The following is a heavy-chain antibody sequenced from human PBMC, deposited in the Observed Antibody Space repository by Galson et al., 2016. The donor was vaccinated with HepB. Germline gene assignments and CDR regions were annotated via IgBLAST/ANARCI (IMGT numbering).Heavy chain of an antibody. J-gene: IGHJ4*02. D-gene: IGHD3-16*02. CDR1: GGSFSGYF. CDR3: ARAGLYDYIWGNFRHRITAFDS. V-gene: IGHV4-34*01. Sequence: SETLSLTCAVYGGSFSGYFWSWIRQPPGKGLEWIGEINHSGNTNYNPSLRSRVTISVDTSKNHFSLKLNSVTAADTAVYYCARAGLYDYIWGNFRHRITAFDSWGQGTQVTVSS. CDR2: INHSGNT.